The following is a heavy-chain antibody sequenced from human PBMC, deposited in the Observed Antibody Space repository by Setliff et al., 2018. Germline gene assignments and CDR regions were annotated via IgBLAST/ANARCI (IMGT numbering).Heavy chain of an antibody. J-gene: IGHJ4*02. D-gene: IGHD3-16*01. Sequence: GGSLRLSCAASGFTFSSYSMNWVRQAPGKGLEWVSSISSSSSYIYYADSVKGRFTISRDNAKNSLYLQMNSLRAEDTAVYYCAREGDGGVNQFDYWGQGALVTVSS. CDR2: ISSSSSYI. V-gene: IGHV3-21*01. CDR3: AREGDGGVNQFDY. CDR1: GFTFSSYS.